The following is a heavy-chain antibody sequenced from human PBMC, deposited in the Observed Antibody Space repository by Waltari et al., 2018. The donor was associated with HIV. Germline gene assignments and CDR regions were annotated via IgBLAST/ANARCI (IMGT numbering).Heavy chain of an antibody. D-gene: IGHD1-26*01. CDR3: ATDRPVGATPPYWYFDL. CDR2: FDPEDGET. J-gene: IGHJ2*01. CDR1: GYPPPELS. V-gene: IGHV1-24*01. Sequence: QPGQAGGGAEKPWAPSEGLRQVFGYPPPELSLARVRPGAGKGLEWMGGFDPEDGETIYAQKFQGRVTMTEDTSTDTAYMELSSLRSEDTAVYYCATDRPVGATPPYWYFDLWGRGTLVTVSS.